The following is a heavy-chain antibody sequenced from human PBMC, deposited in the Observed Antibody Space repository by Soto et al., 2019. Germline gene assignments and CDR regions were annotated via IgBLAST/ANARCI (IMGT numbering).Heavy chain of an antibody. V-gene: IGHV3-23*01. CDR1: GFSFSTYA. J-gene: IGHJ4*02. CDR2: ISDSGGTT. CDR3: EKKGHSGYYREFDY. D-gene: IGHD3-22*01. Sequence: EVQLLESGGGLVQPGGSLRLSCAASGFSFSTYAMSWVRQAPGKGLEWVSTISDSGGTTYYADSVKGRFTISRDNFKNTLFLQMNSLRAEDTAVYYCEKKGHSGYYREFDYWGQGTLVTVSS.